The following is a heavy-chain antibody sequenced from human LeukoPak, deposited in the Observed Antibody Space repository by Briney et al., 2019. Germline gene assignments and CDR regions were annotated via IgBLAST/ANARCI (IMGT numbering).Heavy chain of an antibody. V-gene: IGHV1-8*02. J-gene: IGHJ4*02. D-gene: IGHD2-2*02. CDR3: ARGAPGRYCSSTSCYRGDY. CDR1: GYTFTSYG. CDR2: MNPNSGNT. Sequence: ASVKVSCKASGYTFTSYGISWVRQATGQGLEWMGWMNPNSGNTGYAQKFQGRVTMTRNTSISTAYIELSSLRSEDTAVYYCARGAPGRYCSSTSCYRGDYWGQGTLVTVSS.